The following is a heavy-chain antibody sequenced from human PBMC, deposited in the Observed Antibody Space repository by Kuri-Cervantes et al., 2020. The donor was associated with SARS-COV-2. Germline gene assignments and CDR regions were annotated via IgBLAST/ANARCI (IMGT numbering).Heavy chain of an antibody. D-gene: IGHD3-3*01. CDR2: ISGSGGST. V-gene: IGHV3-23*01. Sequence: GESLKISCAASGFTFSSYAMSWVRQAPGKGLEWVSAISGSGGSTYYADSVKGRFTISRDNAKNSLYLQMNSLRAEDTAVYYCARDYYDFWSGYYVPYYYYYYGMDVWGQGTTVTVSS. CDR1: GFTFSSYA. J-gene: IGHJ6*02. CDR3: ARDYYDFWSGYYVPYYYYYYGMDV.